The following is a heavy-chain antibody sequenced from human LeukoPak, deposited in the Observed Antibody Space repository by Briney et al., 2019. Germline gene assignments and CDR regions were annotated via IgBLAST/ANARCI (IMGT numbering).Heavy chain of an antibody. J-gene: IGHJ4*02. D-gene: IGHD3-22*01. CDR1: GYSFSSGCY. V-gene: IGHV4-38-2*02. Sequence: SETLSLTCTVSGYSFSSGCYWGWIRQPPGRGLEWIALIYYDGTTYYNPSLKSRVTISVDTSKNQFSLKLSSVTAADTAVYYCAMSITMIIVIVKRPPTIDYWGQGTLVTVSS. CDR2: IYYDGTT. CDR3: AMSITMIIVIVKRPPTIDY.